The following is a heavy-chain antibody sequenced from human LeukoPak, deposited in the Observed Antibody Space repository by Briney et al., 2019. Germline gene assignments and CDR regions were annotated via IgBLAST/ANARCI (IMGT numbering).Heavy chain of an antibody. D-gene: IGHD1-26*01. Sequence: PGGSLRLSCAASGFTFSSYAMHWVRQAPGKGLEWVAVISYDGSNKYYADSVKGRFTISRDNSKNTLYLQMNSLRAEDTAVYYCASQIMGGTTGHAFDIWGQGTMVTVSS. V-gene: IGHV3-30-3*01. J-gene: IGHJ3*02. CDR1: GFTFSSYA. CDR2: ISYDGSNK. CDR3: ASQIMGGTTGHAFDI.